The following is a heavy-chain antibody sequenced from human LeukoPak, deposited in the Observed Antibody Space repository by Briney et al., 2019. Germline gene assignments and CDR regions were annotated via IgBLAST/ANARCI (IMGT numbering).Heavy chain of an antibody. CDR3: ARVEYDFWSGYRNDAFDI. CDR2: ISSSSSYI. V-gene: IGHV3-21*01. J-gene: IGHJ3*02. CDR1: GFTFSSYS. Sequence: GGSLRLSCAASGFTFSSYSMNWVRQAPGKGLEWVSSISSSSSYIYYADSVKGRFTISRDNAKNSLYLQMNSLRAEDTAVYYCARVEYDFWSGYRNDAFDIWGQGTMVTVSS. D-gene: IGHD3-3*01.